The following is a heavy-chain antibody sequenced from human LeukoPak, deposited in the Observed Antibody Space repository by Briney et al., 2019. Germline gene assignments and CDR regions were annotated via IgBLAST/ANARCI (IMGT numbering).Heavy chain of an antibody. CDR2: IYYSGST. CDR1: GGSISSYY. D-gene: IGHD5-18*01. V-gene: IGHV4-59*01. J-gene: IGHJ4*02. Sequence: SETLPLTCTVSGGSISSYYWSWIRQPPGKGLEWIGYIYYSGSTNYNPSLKSRVTISVDTSKNQFSLTLSSVTAADTAVYYCARGQKYRNGYTVTELGSGYFDYWGQGTLVTVSS. CDR3: ARGQKYRNGYTVTELGSGYFDY.